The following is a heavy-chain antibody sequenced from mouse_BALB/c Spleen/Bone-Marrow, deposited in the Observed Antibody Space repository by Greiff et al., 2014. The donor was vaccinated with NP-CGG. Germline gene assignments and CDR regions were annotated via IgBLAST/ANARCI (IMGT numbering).Heavy chain of an antibody. CDR1: GYTFSDYN. CDR2: IYPYNGGT. D-gene: IGHD2-3*01. J-gene: IGHJ3*01. Sequence: EVQGVESGPELVKPGASVKISCKASGYTFSDYNMHWVKQSHGKSLEWIGNIYPYNGGTGYNQKFERKATLTVDNSPSTAYMELRSLTSEDSAVYHCARGWLLSWFAYWGQGTLVTVSA. CDR3: ARGWLLSWFAY. V-gene: IGHV1S29*02.